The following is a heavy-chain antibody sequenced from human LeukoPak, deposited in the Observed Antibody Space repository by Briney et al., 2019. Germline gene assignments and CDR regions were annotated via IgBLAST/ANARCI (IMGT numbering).Heavy chain of an antibody. Sequence: GGSPRLSCAASGFTFGNYDMSWVRQAPGKGLEWVSFISGSGSSTYYADSVKGRFTISRDNSKNTLYLQMNSLRAEDTAVYYCAKRPDYDFWSGSPLDYWGQGTLVTVSS. CDR1: GFTFGNYD. V-gene: IGHV3-23*01. J-gene: IGHJ4*02. CDR3: AKRPDYDFWSGSPLDY. CDR2: ISGSGSST. D-gene: IGHD3-3*01.